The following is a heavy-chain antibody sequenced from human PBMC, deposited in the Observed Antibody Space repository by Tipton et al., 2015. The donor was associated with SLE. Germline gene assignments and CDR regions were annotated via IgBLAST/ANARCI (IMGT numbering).Heavy chain of an antibody. CDR2: INAGNGNT. Sequence: QLVQSGPEVKKPGASVKVSCKASGYTFTSYAMHWVRQAPGQRLEWMGWINAGNGNTKYSQKFQGRVTITRDTSASTAYMELSSLRSEDTAVYYCARDGRVDTAINDAFDIWGQGTMVTVSS. J-gene: IGHJ3*02. CDR1: GYTFTSYA. D-gene: IGHD5-18*01. V-gene: IGHV1-3*01. CDR3: ARDGRVDTAINDAFDI.